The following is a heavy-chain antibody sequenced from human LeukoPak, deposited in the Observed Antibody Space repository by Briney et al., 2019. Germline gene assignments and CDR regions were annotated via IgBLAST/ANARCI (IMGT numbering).Heavy chain of an antibody. Sequence: GGSLRLSCAASGFPFNAYWMTWVRQAPGKGLEWVANIRQDGDTKHYVDSVKGRFTISRDNAMNSLYLQMNSLRAEDTAIYYCARSLPYGTTWYGRSDFWGQGTLVTVSS. J-gene: IGHJ4*02. CDR1: GFPFNAYW. D-gene: IGHD6-13*01. CDR3: ARSLPYGTTWYGRSDF. CDR2: IRQDGDTK. V-gene: IGHV3-7*03.